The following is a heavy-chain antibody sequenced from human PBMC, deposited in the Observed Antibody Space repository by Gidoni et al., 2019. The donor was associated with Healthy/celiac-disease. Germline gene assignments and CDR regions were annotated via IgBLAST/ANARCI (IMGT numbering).Heavy chain of an antibody. CDR2: ISSSSSYI. J-gene: IGHJ6*03. D-gene: IGHD2-15*01. CDR3: ARERIHYYYMDV. Sequence: VQLVESGGGLVKPGGSLSLSCAASGFTFSSYSMTWVRQAPGKGLEWVSSISSSSSYIYYADSVKGRFTISRDNAKNSLYLQMNSLRAEDTAVYYCARERIHYYYMDVWGKGTTVTVSS. V-gene: IGHV3-21*01. CDR1: GFTFSSYS.